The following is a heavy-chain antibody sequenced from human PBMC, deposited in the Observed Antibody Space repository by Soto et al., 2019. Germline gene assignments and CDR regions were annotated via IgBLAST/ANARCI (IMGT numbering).Heavy chain of an antibody. CDR2: IAGVDI. J-gene: IGHJ3*01. Sequence: EVQLLESGGGLVQPGGSLRLSCAGNGLTMSTYAMSWVRQAPGKGLEWVSTIAGVDIFYADSVQGRFTISIDNSKNLLFLQMNSLTADDTATYYCAKDHFKGNGIYDGFDVWGQGTTVTVSS. CDR3: AKDHFKGNGIYDGFDV. V-gene: IGHV3-23*01. D-gene: IGHD1-20*01. CDR1: GLTMSTYA.